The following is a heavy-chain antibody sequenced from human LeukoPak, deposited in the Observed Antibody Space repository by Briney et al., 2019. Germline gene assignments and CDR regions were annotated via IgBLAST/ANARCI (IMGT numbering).Heavy chain of an antibody. CDR1: GGSISSGGYY. CDR2: IYHSGST. J-gene: IGHJ4*02. CDR3: ASSTVPKHYFDY. Sequence: SETLSLTCTVSGGSISSGGYYWSWIRQPPGKGLEWIGYIYHSGSTYYNPSLKSRVTISVDRSKNQFSLKLSSVTAADTAVYYCASSTVPKHYFDYWGQGTLVTVSS. V-gene: IGHV4-30-2*01. D-gene: IGHD4-17*01.